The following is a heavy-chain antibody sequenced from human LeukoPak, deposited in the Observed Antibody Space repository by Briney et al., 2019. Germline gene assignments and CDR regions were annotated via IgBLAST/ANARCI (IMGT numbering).Heavy chain of an antibody. CDR3: ASGQDFRI. V-gene: IGHV1-8*01. Sequence: AAVKVSCKASGYTFTSYDINWVRQAPGQGLEWMGWMNPISGNTGYAQKFQVRVTMTRTTSISTAYMELSSLRSEDTAVYYCASGQDFRIWGEGTLVTVSS. D-gene: IGHD2-15*01. CDR2: MNPISGNT. CDR1: GYTFTSYD. J-gene: IGHJ4*02.